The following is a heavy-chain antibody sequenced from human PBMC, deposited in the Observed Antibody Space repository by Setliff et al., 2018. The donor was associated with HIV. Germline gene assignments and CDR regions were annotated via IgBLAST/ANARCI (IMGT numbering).Heavy chain of an antibody. Sequence: SVKVSCKASGGNFNNYAITWVRQAPGQGLEWMGVVNPISGAANYARKFQDRVTLSADKFTTTSHMELTGLRPEDTAVYYCARDKGITIFGVVTPHAFDVWGLGTLVTVSS. CDR3: ARDKGITIFGVVTPHAFDV. CDR2: VNPISGAA. D-gene: IGHD3-3*01. J-gene: IGHJ3*01. V-gene: IGHV1-69*06. CDR1: GGNFNNYA.